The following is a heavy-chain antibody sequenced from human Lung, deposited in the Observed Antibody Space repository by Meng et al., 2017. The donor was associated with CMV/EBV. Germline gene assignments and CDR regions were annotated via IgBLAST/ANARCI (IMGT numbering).Heavy chain of an antibody. CDR2: IYPASGGT. CDR3: ARDHNWGPDY. J-gene: IGHJ4*02. D-gene: IGHD1-1*01. CDR1: GYTFTGHY. Sequence: AXVXVSCKDSGYTFTGHYLHWVRQAPGQGLEWMGWIYPASGGTNYAQNFQGRVTMTSDTSISTAYMELSGLRSDDTALYFCARDHNWGPDYWGQGTLVTVSS. V-gene: IGHV1-2*02.